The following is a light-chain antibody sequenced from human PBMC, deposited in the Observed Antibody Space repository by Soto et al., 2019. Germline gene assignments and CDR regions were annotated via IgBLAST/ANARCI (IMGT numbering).Light chain of an antibody. CDR2: VAS. V-gene: IGKV3-20*01. CDR1: QSVSSN. J-gene: IGKJ1*01. CDR3: QQYGSSPRT. Sequence: TQSPSTLSVSPGEGATLSCRASQSVSSNLAWYQQKPGQAPRLLIYVASSRATGIPDRFSGSGSGTDFTLTISRLEPEDFAVYYCQQYGSSPRTFGQGTKVDIK.